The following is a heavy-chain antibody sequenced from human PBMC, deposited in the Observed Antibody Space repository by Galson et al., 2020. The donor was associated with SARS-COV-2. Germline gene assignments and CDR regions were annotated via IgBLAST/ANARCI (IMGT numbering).Heavy chain of an antibody. CDR3: ATSLGGLHYYYESSGYVFDY. Sequence: ASVHVPCMVSGYTLTELSMHWVRQAPGKELAWMGGFDPEYGETIYAQKSQGRVTMTEDTSKDTAYMELSSLRSEDTAVYYCATSLGGLHYYYESSGYVFDYWGQGTLVTVSS. CDR2: FDPEYGET. J-gene: IGHJ4*02. V-gene: IGHV1-24*01. D-gene: IGHD3-22*01. CDR1: GYTLTELS.